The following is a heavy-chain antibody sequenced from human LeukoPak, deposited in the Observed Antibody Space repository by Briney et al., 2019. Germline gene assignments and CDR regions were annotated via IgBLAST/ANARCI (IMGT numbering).Heavy chain of an antibody. Sequence: SETLSLTCAVYGGSFSGYYWSWIRQPPGKGLEWIGEINHSGSTNYNPSLKSRVTISVDTSKNQFSLKLSSATAADTAVYYCARKSRLWFGEFAPPYYYYGMDVWGQGTTVTVPS. J-gene: IGHJ6*02. V-gene: IGHV4-34*01. CDR2: INHSGST. D-gene: IGHD3-10*01. CDR3: ARKSRLWFGEFAPPYYYYGMDV. CDR1: GGSFSGYY.